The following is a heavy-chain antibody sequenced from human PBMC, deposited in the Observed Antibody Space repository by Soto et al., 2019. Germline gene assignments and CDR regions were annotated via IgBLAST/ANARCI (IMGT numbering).Heavy chain of an antibody. V-gene: IGHV3-72*01. D-gene: IGHD3-22*01. CDR1: GFTFSDHH. CDR2: SKKKDNTYTT. J-gene: IGHJ4*02. CDR3: ARNPPSYDTSCYYSD. Sequence: EVQLVESGGGLVQPGGSLRLSCAASGFTFSDHHMDWIRQAPGKGLEWVGRSKKKDNTYTTEYATSVIGSFTISRDDSKNSLYLQMNSLITEDTAVYYCARNPPSYDTSCYYSDWGQGTLVTVSS.